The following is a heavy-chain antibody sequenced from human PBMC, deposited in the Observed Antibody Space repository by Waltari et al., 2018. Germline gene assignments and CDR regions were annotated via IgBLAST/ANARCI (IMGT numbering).Heavy chain of an antibody. CDR1: GFRFSHCA. CDR2: ISGSGGST. CDR3: SAMATITDPPAY. V-gene: IGHV3-23*01. Sequence: EVQLLESGGGLVQPGGSLSLSCAASGFRFSHCAMTWVRQAPGKGLEWVSAISGSGGSTYYVDSVKGRFTISRDNSKSTLYLQINSLRVEDTAVYYCSAMATITDPPAYWGQGTLVTVSS. D-gene: IGHD5-12*01. J-gene: IGHJ4*02.